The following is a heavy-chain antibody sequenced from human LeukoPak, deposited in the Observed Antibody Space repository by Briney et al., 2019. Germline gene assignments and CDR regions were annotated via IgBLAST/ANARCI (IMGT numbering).Heavy chain of an antibody. V-gene: IGHV1-8*01. D-gene: IGHD3-10*01. CDR3: ARVGRGRLWFGEYEWFDP. CDR2: MNPNSGNT. Sequence: GASVKVSCKASGYTFTSYDINWVRQATGQGLEWMGWMNPNSGNTGYAQKFQGRVTMTRNTSITTAYMELSRLRSDDTAVYYCARVGRGRLWFGEYEWFDPWGQGTLVTVSS. CDR1: GYTFTSYD. J-gene: IGHJ5*02.